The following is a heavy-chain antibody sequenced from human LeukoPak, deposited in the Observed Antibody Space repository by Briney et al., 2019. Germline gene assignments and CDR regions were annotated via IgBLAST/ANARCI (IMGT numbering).Heavy chain of an antibody. CDR2: INSDGSST. J-gene: IGHJ4*02. V-gene: IGHV3-74*01. CDR1: GSTFSSYW. D-gene: IGHD2-8*01. CDR3: AKEIRDYGVFDS. Sequence: GGSLRLSCAASGSTFSSYWMHWVRQAPGKGLVWISRINSDGSSTSYADSVKGRFTISRDNAKNTLYLQMNSLRAEDAAVYYCAKEIRDYGVFDSWGQGTLVTVSS.